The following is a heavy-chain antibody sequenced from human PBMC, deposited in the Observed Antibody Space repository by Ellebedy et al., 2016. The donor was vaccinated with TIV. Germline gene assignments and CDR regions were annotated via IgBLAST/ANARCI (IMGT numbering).Heavy chain of an antibody. CDR2: ISSSNSTI. Sequence: GESLKISCAASGFTFSSYSMNWVRQAPGKGLEWVSYISSSNSTIYYADSVKGRFTISRDDSKNTLSLQMSSLRSEDTAVYYCAKETTELTATTVYWGQGTLVTVSS. CDR3: AKETTELTATTVY. V-gene: IGHV3-48*01. D-gene: IGHD1-1*01. J-gene: IGHJ4*02. CDR1: GFTFSSYS.